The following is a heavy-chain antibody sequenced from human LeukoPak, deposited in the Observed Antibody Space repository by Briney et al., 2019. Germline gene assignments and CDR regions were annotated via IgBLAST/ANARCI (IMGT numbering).Heavy chain of an antibody. V-gene: IGHV7-4-1*02. J-gene: IGHJ4*02. CDR3: ARRGYVWGSYRSPFDY. CDR2: INTNTGNP. CDR1: GYTFTSYA. D-gene: IGHD3-16*02. Sequence: ASVKVSCKASGYTFTSYAMNWVRQAPGQGLEWMGWINTNTGNPTYAQGFTGRFVFSLDTSVSTAYLQISSLKAEDTAVYYCARRGYVWGSYRSPFDYWGQGTLVTVSS.